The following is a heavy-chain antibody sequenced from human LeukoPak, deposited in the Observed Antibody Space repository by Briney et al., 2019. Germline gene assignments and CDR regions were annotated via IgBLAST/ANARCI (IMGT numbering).Heavy chain of an antibody. J-gene: IGHJ4*02. V-gene: IGHV3-9*01. CDR1: GFTFENYA. Sequence: GRSLRLSCVASGFTFENYAMQWVRLAPGKGLEWVSGMSWNGGTIGYADSVKGRFTISRDNAKNSLYLQMDSLRAEDTALYYCAKGETTGYSDGIDHWGQGTLVTVSS. CDR2: MSWNGGTI. CDR3: AKGETTGYSDGIDH. D-gene: IGHD4-11*01.